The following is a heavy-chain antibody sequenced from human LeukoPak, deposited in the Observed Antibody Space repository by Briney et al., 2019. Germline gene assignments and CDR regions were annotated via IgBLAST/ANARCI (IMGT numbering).Heavy chain of an antibody. V-gene: IGHV3-15*01. Sequence: GGSLRLSCAASGFTFSNVRMNWVRQAPGKALEWVGRIKTKTDDGATDYSAPVKARFTISRDDSKTTLYLQMNGLKTEDTAIYYCTTYVGATAYWGQGTLVTVSS. CDR2: IKTKTDDGAT. CDR3: TTYVGATAY. J-gene: IGHJ4*02. D-gene: IGHD1-26*01. CDR1: GFTFSNVR.